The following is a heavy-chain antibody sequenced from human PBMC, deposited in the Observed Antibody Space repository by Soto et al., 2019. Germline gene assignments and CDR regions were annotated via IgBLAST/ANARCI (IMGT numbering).Heavy chain of an antibody. J-gene: IGHJ4*01. CDR1: GFILRGYC. CDR2: INGDGGRP. CDR3: AKVVQMATVRGYFDY. D-gene: IGHD4-4*01. V-gene: IGHV3-23*01. Sequence: GGSLRLSGAASGFILRGYCMSWVGQAPGKGLEWVAAINGDGGRPYYADSVKGRFTISRDNSKNTLDLQMNSLRDEDTAVYYCAKVVQMATVRGYFDYWGHGTLVTVSS.